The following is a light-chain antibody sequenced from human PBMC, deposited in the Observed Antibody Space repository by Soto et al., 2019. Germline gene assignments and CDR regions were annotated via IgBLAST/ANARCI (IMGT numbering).Light chain of an antibody. V-gene: IGKV1-5*03. CDR1: QTISSW. Sequence: DIQMTQSPSTLSASVGXRVTITCRASQTISSWLAWYQQKPGKAPKLLIYKESSLESGVPSRFSGSGSGTEFTLTISSLQSDDFATYYFKYYFGYPVTFGQGTKVDSK. CDR3: KYYFGYPVT. J-gene: IGKJ1*01. CDR2: KES.